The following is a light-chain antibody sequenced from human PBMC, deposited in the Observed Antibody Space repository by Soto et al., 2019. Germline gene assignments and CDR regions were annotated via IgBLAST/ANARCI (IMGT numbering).Light chain of an antibody. CDR2: GAS. CDR1: QSLSSN. J-gene: IGKJ5*01. CDR3: QQYNNWPFT. Sequence: EIVMTQSPATLSVSPGEGATLSCRASQSLSSNLAWYQQKPGQAPRLLIYGASTRATGVPARFSGSGSGTEFTLTISSLQSEDFAVYFCQQYNNWPFTFGQGTLLEIK. V-gene: IGKV3-15*01.